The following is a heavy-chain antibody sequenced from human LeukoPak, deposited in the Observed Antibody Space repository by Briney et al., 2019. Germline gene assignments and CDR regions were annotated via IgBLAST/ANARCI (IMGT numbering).Heavy chain of an antibody. D-gene: IGHD1-26*01. J-gene: IGHJ4*02. V-gene: IGHV3-7*01. CDR3: ARDRGVGATIHDY. CDR1: GFTFSNYY. Sequence: GGSLRLSCAASGFTFSNYYMSWVRQVPGKGLEWVANIKPDGSDKSYLDSVKGRFTISRDNAENSLYLQLHSLRVDDTAVYFCARDRGVGATIHDYWGQGTLVTVSS. CDR2: IKPDGSDK.